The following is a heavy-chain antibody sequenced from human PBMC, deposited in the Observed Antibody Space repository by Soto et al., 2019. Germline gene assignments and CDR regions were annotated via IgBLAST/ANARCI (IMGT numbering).Heavy chain of an antibody. CDR3: ARVFRSSGWYTDWFDP. J-gene: IGHJ5*02. CDR1: RFTFSSYS. D-gene: IGHD6-13*01. CDR2: ISSSSSTI. Sequence: GSLRLSCXASRFTFSSYSINWVRPTPLKGLEWVSYISSSSSTIYYADSVKGRFTISRDNAKNSLYLQMNSLRAEDTAVYYCARVFRSSGWYTDWFDPWGQGTLVTVSS. V-gene: IGHV3-48*01.